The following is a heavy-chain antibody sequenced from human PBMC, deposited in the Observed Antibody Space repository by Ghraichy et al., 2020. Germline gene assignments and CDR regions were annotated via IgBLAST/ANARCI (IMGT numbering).Heavy chain of an antibody. CDR2: IYPGDSDT. CDR3: ARHSLYWYFDL. V-gene: IGHV5-51*01. Sequence: GESLNISCKGSGYSFTRYWIGWVRQMPGKGLEWMGIIYPGDSDTRYSPSFQGQVTISADKSISTAYLQWSSLKASDTAMYYCARHSLYWYFDLWGRGTLVTVSS. J-gene: IGHJ2*01. CDR1: GYSFTRYW.